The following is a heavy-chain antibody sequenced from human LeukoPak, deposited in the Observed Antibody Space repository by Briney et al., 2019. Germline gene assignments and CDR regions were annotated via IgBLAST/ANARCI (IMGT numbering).Heavy chain of an antibody. CDR3: AKDIGFLTGYYDDAFDI. J-gene: IGHJ3*02. V-gene: IGHV3-9*01. CDR2: ISWNSGSI. Sequence: GRSLRLSCAASGFTFDDYAMHWVRQAPGKGLEWVSGISWNSGSIGYADSVKGRFTISRDNAKNSLYLQMNSLRAEDTALYYCAKDIGFLTGYYDDAFDIWGQGTMVTVSS. CDR1: GFTFDDYA. D-gene: IGHD3-9*01.